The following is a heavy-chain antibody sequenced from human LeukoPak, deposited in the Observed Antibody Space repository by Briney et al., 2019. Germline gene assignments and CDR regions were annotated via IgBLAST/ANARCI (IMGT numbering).Heavy chain of an antibody. CDR1: GFTFSSYA. J-gene: IGHJ6*03. CDR2: ISGSGGST. Sequence: PGGPLRLSCAASGFTFSSYAMSWVRQAPGKGLEGVSAISGSGGSTYYADSVKGQFTISRDNSKNTLYLQMNSLRAEDTAVYYCAKGPLVLRFLEWLPPDYYYYYMDVWGKGTTVTVSS. V-gene: IGHV3-23*01. CDR3: AKGPLVLRFLEWLPPDYYYYYMDV. D-gene: IGHD3-3*01.